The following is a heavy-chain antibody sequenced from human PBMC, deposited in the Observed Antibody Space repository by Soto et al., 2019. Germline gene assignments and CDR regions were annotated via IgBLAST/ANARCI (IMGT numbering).Heavy chain of an antibody. V-gene: IGHV1-69*02. J-gene: IGHJ4*02. CDR2: IIPILGIA. D-gene: IGHD1-1*01. Sequence: ASVKVSCKASGGTFSSYTISWVRQAPGQGLEWMGRIIPILGIANYAQKFQGRVTITADKSTSTAYMELSSLRSEDTAVYYCATRINKNWNDPNQSFDYWGQGTLVTVSS. CDR3: ATRINKNWNDPNQSFDY. CDR1: GGTFSSYT.